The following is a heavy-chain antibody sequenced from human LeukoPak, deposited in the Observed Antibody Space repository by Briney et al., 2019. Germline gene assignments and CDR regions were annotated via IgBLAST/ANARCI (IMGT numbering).Heavy chain of an antibody. D-gene: IGHD2-2*01. CDR2: IRYDGSNK. CDR3: ARDIVVVPAAPYSNYYYYYYMDV. CDR1: GFTFSSYG. J-gene: IGHJ6*03. V-gene: IGHV3-30*02. Sequence: GGSLRLSCAASGFTFSSYGMHWVRQAPGKGLEWVAFIRYDGSNKYYADSVKGRFTISRDNAKNSLYLQMNSLRAEDTAVYYCARDIVVVPAAPYSNYYYYYYMDVWGKGTTVTVSS.